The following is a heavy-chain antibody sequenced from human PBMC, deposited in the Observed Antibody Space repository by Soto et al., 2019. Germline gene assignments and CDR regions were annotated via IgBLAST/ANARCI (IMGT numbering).Heavy chain of an antibody. Sequence: GGSLRLSCAASGFTFSDYDMHWVRQAPGKGLEWVSGIATAGDTYYPGSVKGRFTISRENAKNSLSLQMNSLRAGDTAVYYCTRGSPSYGDYWGQGALVTVSS. CDR1: GFTFSDYD. J-gene: IGHJ4*02. CDR2: IATAGDT. V-gene: IGHV3-13*01. CDR3: TRGSPSYGDY. D-gene: IGHD5-18*01.